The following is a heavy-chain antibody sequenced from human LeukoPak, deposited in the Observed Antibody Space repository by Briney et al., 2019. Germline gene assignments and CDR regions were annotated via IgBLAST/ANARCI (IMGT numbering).Heavy chain of an antibody. V-gene: IGHV4-30-2*01. D-gene: IGHD3-22*01. CDR1: GGSISSGGYS. J-gene: IGHJ3*02. CDR3: ASTYYYDSSGYYSQAGAFDI. CDR2: IYHSGST. Sequence: PSETLSLTCAVSGGSISSGGYSWSWIRQPPGKGLEWIGYIYHSGSTYYNPSLKSRVTISVDRSKNQFSLKLSSVTAADTAAYYCASTYYYDSSGYYSQAGAFDIWGQGTMVTVSS.